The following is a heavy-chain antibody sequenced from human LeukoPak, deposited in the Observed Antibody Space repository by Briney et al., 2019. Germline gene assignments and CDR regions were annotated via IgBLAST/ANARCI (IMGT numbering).Heavy chain of an antibody. J-gene: IGHJ4*02. CDR1: GYSFTSYW. V-gene: IGHV5-10-1*01. CDR2: IDPSDSYT. CDR3: ARLFVDTAMGTAVFGY. D-gene: IGHD5-18*01. Sequence: PGESLRISCKGSGYSFTSYWISWVRQMPGKSLEWMGRIDPSDSYTNYSPSFQGHVTISADKSISTAYLQWSSQKASDTAMYYCARLFVDTAMGTAVFGYWGQGTLVTVSS.